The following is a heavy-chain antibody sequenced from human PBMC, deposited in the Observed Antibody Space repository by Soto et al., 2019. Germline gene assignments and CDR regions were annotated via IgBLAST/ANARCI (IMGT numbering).Heavy chain of an antibody. CDR2: IWYDGSNE. D-gene: IGHD5-18*01. CDR1: GFSLSSSG. J-gene: IGHJ4*02. Sequence: QVQLVESGGGVVQPGRSLRLSCAASGFSLSSSGMHWVRQAPGKGLEWVAFIWYDGSNEYYADSVKGRFTISRDNSKNTLYLQMNSLRGEDTAVYYCARDPSAMVEYHFEYWGQGTLVTVSS. V-gene: IGHV3-33*01. CDR3: ARDPSAMVEYHFEY.